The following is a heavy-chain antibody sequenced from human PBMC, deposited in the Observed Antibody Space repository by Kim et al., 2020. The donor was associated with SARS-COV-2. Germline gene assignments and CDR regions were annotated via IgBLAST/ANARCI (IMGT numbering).Heavy chain of an antibody. Sequence: GYAQKFQGRVTMNRNTSISTAYMELSSLRSEDTAVYYCARGDYQGSPFDDWGQGTLVTVSS. CDR3: ARGDYQGSPFDD. J-gene: IGHJ4*02. D-gene: IGHD5-12*01. V-gene: IGHV1-8*01.